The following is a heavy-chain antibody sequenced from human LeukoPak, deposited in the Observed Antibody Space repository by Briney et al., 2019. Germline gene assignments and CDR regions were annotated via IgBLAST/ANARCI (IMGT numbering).Heavy chain of an antibody. Sequence: PGRSLRLSCAASGFTFSTYVMSWVRQAPGKGLEWVSVISGSGGSTYYADSVKGRFTISRDNSKNTLYLQMNSLGADDTAVYYCAKGNWRYFDYWGQGTLVTVSS. CDR2: ISGSGGST. D-gene: IGHD1-1*01. J-gene: IGHJ4*02. CDR3: AKGNWRYFDY. CDR1: GFTFSTYV. V-gene: IGHV3-23*01.